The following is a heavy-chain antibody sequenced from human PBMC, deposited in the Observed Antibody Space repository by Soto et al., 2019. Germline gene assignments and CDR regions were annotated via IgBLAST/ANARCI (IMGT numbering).Heavy chain of an antibody. Sequence: SETLSLTCTVSGGSISSGGYYWSWIRQHPGKGLEWIGYIYYSGSTYYNPSLKSRVTISVDTSKNQFSLRLSSVTAADTAVYYCARAHYDFWSGRIDYWGQGTLVTVSS. D-gene: IGHD3-3*01. CDR2: IYYSGST. V-gene: IGHV4-31*03. J-gene: IGHJ4*02. CDR1: GGSISSGGYY. CDR3: ARAHYDFWSGRIDY.